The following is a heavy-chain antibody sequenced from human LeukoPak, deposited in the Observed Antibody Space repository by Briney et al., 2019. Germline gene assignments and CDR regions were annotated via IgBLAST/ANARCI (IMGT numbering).Heavy chain of an antibody. D-gene: IGHD2-15*01. CDR1: GFTFSNYA. CDR3: ARGYPGY. J-gene: IGHJ4*02. V-gene: IGHV3-23*01. CDR2: ISGSSDTT. Sequence: WGSLRLSCTASGFTFSNYAVSWVRQAPGKGLEWVSGISGSSDTTYYADAVKGRFTISRDNSKNTLYLHMSSLRAEDTAVYYCARGYPGYWGQGTLVTVSS.